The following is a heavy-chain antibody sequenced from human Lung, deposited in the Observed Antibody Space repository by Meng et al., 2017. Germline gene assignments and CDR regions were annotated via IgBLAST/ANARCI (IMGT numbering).Heavy chain of an antibody. J-gene: IGHJ4*02. D-gene: IGHD6-19*01. V-gene: IGHV6-1*02. CDR1: GDSVSINSAA. CDR2: TYYRSKWYN. Sequence: QVHLQQAGPDLVKPSQTLSLPGAISGDSVSINSAAWSWIRQSPSRGLEWLGRTYYRSKWYNGYAVSVRSRITIDPDTSKNQFSLQLNSVTPEDTAVYYCARSQQWLDSWGQGTLVTVSS. CDR3: ARSQQWLDS.